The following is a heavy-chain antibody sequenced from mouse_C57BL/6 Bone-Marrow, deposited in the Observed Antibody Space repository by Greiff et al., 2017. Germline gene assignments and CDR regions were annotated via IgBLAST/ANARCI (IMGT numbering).Heavy chain of an antibody. V-gene: IGHV1-64*01. J-gene: IGHJ3*01. CDR2: IHPNSGST. CDR3: ERKGGAWFAY. CDR1: GYTFTSYS. Sequence: LQQPGAELVKPGASVKLSCKASGYTFTSYSMHWVKQRPGQGLEWIGMIHPNSGSTNYNEKFKSKATLTVDKSSSTAYMELSRLKSEDSAVCECERKGGAWFAYWGQGTLVTVSA.